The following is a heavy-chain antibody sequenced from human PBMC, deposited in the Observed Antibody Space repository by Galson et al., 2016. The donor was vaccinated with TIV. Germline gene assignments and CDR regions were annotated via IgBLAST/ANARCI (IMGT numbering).Heavy chain of an antibody. CDR3: VRDAPTDGSGYSGGYFDS. J-gene: IGHJ4*02. V-gene: IGHV3-21*06. CDR1: GFTFNTCG. D-gene: IGHD3-22*01. Sequence: SLRLSCAASGFTFNTCGMSWVRQAPGKGLECISSISSYSSYIYYADSVRGRFTISRDNAKNSVYLQMNSLRVEDTAVYYCVRDAPTDGSGYSGGYFDSWGQGTLVTVSS. CDR2: ISSYSSYI.